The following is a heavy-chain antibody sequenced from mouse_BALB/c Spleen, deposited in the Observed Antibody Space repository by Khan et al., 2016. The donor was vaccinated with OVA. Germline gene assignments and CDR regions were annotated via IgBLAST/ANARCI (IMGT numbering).Heavy chain of an antibody. J-gene: IGHJ2*01. Sequence: EVKLLESGPVLVKPGASVKMSCRASGYTFTNYVLHWVKQKPGQGLEWIGYITPYNDDTKYNEKFKGKATLTSDKSSSTVYMELSSLTSEDSAVYYCARWGRYDEGYYFDYWGQGTALTVSS. V-gene: IGHV1S136*01. CDR3: ARWGRYDEGYYFDY. CDR2: ITPYNDDT. D-gene: IGHD2-14*01. CDR1: GYTFTNYV.